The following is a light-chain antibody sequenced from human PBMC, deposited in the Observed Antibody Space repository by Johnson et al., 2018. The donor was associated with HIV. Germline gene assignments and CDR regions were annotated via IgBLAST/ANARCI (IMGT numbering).Light chain of an antibody. CDR3: ETWDNSLSAGV. Sequence: QAVLTQPPSVSAAPGQKVTISCSGSSSNIGNNYVSWYQQLPGTAPKLLIYENNKRPSGIPDRFSGSKSGTSATLGITGLQTGDEAYYYCETWDNSLSAGVCGTGTKVTVL. J-gene: IGLJ1*01. CDR2: ENN. CDR1: SSNIGNNY. V-gene: IGLV1-51*02.